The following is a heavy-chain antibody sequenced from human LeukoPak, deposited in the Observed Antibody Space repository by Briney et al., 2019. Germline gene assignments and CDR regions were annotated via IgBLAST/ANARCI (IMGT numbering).Heavy chain of an antibody. CDR3: AGASETYYYYYMDV. CDR1: GDSINSYY. J-gene: IGHJ6*03. CDR2: IYYSGST. Sequence: SETLSLTCTVSGDSINSYYWSWIRQPPGKGLEWIGYIYYSGSTNYNPSLKSRVTISVDTSKNQFSLKLSSVTAADTAVYYCAGASETYYYYYMDVWGKGTTVTVSS. V-gene: IGHV4-59*01.